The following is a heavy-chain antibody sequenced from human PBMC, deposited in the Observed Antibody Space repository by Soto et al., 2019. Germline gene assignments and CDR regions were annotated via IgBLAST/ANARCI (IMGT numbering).Heavy chain of an antibody. CDR3: AKGGRQWLVTSDFNY. D-gene: IGHD6-19*01. CDR2: VSHDVRNT. Sequence: VQLVESGGGVVQPGRSLRLSCAASGFIFSDYAMHWVRQAPGKGLEWVAVVSHDVRNTHYADSVKGRFTISRDSSKNTVSLEMTSLRAEDTAVYYCAKGGRQWLVTSDFNYWGQGALVTVSS. V-gene: IGHV3-30*18. CDR1: GFIFSDYA. J-gene: IGHJ4*02.